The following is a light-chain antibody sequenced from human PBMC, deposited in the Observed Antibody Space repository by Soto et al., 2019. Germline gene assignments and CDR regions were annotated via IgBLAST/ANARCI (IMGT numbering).Light chain of an antibody. CDR1: QSVSSSY. CDR3: QQYGSSPWT. Sequence: EIVLTQYPGTLSLSPGERATLSCRASQSVSSSYLAWYQQKPGQAPRLLIYGASSRATGIPDRFSGSGSGTDFTLTISRLEPEDFAVYYCQQYGSSPWTFDQGTKVEIK. CDR2: GAS. J-gene: IGKJ1*01. V-gene: IGKV3-20*01.